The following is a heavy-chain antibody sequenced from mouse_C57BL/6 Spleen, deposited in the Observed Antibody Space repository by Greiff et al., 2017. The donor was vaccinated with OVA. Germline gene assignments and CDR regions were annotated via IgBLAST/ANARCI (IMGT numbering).Heavy chain of an antibody. CDR2: IHPNSGST. J-gene: IGHJ3*01. Sequence: VKQRPGQGLEWIGMIHPNSGSTNYNEKFKSKATLTVDKSSSTAYMQLSSLTSEDSAVYYCANGYGFAYWGQGTLVTVSA. CDR3: ANGYGFAY. V-gene: IGHV1-64*01. D-gene: IGHD2-2*01.